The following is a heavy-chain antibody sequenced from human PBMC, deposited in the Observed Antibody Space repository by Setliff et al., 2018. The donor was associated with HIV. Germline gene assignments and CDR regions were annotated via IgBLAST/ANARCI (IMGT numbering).Heavy chain of an antibody. CDR1: GLSLSTSGVG. D-gene: IGHD3-10*01. Sequence: SGPTLVNPTQTLTLTCTFSGLSLSTSGVGVGWIRQSPGKALEWLAFIYLNNNKHYSTSLKSRLTVTNDNSKNRVVFTMNNMDPVDTATYYCAYSGRQLRGPYFDFWGQGTPVTVSS. V-gene: IGHV2-5*01. J-gene: IGHJ4*02. CDR2: IYLNNNK. CDR3: AYSGRQLRGPYFDF.